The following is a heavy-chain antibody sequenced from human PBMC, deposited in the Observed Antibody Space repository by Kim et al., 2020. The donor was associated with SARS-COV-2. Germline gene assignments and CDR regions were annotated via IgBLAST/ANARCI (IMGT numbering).Heavy chain of an antibody. D-gene: IGHD2-2*01. J-gene: IGHJ1*01. CDR3: ARGRYCSSTSCYIQEYFQH. Sequence: GRVTISRDNAKNSLYLQMNSLRAEDTAVYYCARGRYCSSTSCYIQEYFQHWGQGTLVTVSS. V-gene: IGHV3-11*06.